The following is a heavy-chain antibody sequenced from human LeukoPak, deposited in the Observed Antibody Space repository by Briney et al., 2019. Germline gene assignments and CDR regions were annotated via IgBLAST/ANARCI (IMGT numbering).Heavy chain of an antibody. CDR3: ARVVPVITMVRGVIGAFDI. CDR2: IYHSGST. V-gene: IGHV4-38-2*02. J-gene: IGHJ3*02. Sequence: SETLSLTCTVSGYSISSGYYWGWIRQPPGKGLEWIGSIYHSGSTYYNPSLKSRATISVDTSKNQFSLKLSSVTAADTAVYYCARVVPVITMVRGVIGAFDIWGQGTMVTVSS. CDR1: GYSISSGYY. D-gene: IGHD3-10*01.